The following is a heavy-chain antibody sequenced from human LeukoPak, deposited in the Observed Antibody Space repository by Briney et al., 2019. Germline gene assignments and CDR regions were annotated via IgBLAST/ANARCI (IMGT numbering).Heavy chain of an antibody. V-gene: IGHV1-2*04. D-gene: IGHD2-15*01. Sequence: ASVTVSCKASGYTFTGYYMHWVRQAPGQGLEWVGWINPTSGGTNYAQKFQGWVTMTRDTSISTAYMELSRLRSDDTAVYYCARVGSGDCSGGSCFFFDYWGQGTLLTVPS. CDR1: GYTFTGYY. CDR3: ARVGSGDCSGGSCFFFDY. CDR2: INPTSGGT. J-gene: IGHJ4*02.